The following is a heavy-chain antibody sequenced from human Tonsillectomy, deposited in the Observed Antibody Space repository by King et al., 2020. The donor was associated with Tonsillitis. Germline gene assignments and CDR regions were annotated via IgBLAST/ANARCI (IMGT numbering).Heavy chain of an antibody. D-gene: IGHD3-10*01. CDR1: GFTFSSYA. CDR2: ITGSGGST. V-gene: IGHV3-23*04. Sequence: VQLVQSGGGLVQPGGSLRLSCATSGFTFSSYAMSWVRQAPGEGLEWVSGITGSGGSTYYADSVKGRFTISRDNSKNTLYLQMNSLRAEDTAAYYCAKSLAGISGWFDPWGQGTLVTVSS. J-gene: IGHJ5*02. CDR3: AKSLAGISGWFDP.